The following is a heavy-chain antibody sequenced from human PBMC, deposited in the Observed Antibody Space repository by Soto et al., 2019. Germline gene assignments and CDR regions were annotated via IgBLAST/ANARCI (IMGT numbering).Heavy chain of an antibody. CDR2: IIPMFGTA. J-gene: IGHJ4*02. D-gene: IGHD5-18*01. CDR1: GGTFSTYA. Sequence: QVQLVQSGAEVKKPESSLKVSCKAPGGTFSTYAISWVRQAPGQGLEWMGGIIPMFGTASYAQRVQDRVTITADESTNTVYMELSSLRSEDTAVYFCASGIQLWLRRINNGYSGWGQGTLVTVSS. V-gene: IGHV1-69*12. CDR3: ASGIQLWLRRINNGYSG.